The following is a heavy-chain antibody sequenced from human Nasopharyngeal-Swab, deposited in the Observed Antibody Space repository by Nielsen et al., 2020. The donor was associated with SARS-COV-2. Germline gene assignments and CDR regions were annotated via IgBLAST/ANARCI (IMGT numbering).Heavy chain of an antibody. CDR3: ARERGSGWCDRVYYGMDV. V-gene: IGHV1-24*01. CDR2: FDPEDGET. D-gene: IGHD6-19*01. Sequence: WVGQAPGQGLEWMGGFDPEDGETIYAQKFQGRVTMTRDTSTSTVYMELSSLRSEDTAVYYCARERGSGWCDRVYYGMDVWGQGTTVTVSS. J-gene: IGHJ6*02.